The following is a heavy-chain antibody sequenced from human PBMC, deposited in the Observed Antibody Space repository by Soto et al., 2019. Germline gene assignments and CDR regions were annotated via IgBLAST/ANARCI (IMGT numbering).Heavy chain of an antibody. Sequence: GGSLRLSFAASGFTVSSNYMSWVRQAPGKGLAWVSVIYSGGSTYYADSVKGRFTISRDNSKNTLYLQMNSLRAEDTAVYYCARDSGSAVGYSSSWLPIGYWGQGTLVTAPQ. D-gene: IGHD6-13*01. CDR1: GFTVSSNY. CDR3: ARDSGSAVGYSSSWLPIGY. CDR2: IYSGGST. V-gene: IGHV3-53*01. J-gene: IGHJ4*02.